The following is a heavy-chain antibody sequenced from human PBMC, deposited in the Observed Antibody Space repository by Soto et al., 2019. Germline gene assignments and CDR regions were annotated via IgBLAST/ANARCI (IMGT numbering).Heavy chain of an antibody. D-gene: IGHD6-13*01. V-gene: IGHV4-34*01. CDR3: ARHGVIAAAGILSWFDP. Sequence: SETLSLTCAVYGGSFSGYYWSWIRQPPGKGLKRIREINHSGSTYYNPSLKSRVTISIDTSKNQFSLKLSSVTAADSAVYFCARHGVIAAAGILSWFDPWGQGTLVTVSS. CDR2: INHSGST. CDR1: GGSFSGYY. J-gene: IGHJ5*02.